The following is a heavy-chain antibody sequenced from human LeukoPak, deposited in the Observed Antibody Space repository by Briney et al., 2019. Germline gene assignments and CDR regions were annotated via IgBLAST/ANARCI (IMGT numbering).Heavy chain of an antibody. CDR1: GITFSSYG. CDR2: IRYDGSNK. J-gene: IGHJ4*02. D-gene: IGHD5-18*01. V-gene: IGHV3-30*02. Sequence: GGSLRLSCAASGITFSSYGMHWVRQAPGKGLEWVAFIRYDGSNKYYADSVKGRFTISRDNSKNTLYLQMNSLRAEDTAVYYCAKDLWGDTAMVLNYWGQGTLVTVSS. CDR3: AKDLWGDTAMVLNY.